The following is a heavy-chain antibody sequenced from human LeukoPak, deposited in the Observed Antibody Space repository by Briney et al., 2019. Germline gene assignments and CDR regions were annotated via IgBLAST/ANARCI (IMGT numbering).Heavy chain of an antibody. CDR2: INHSVST. CDR3: AELGITMIGGV. J-gene: IGHJ6*04. Sequence: SETLSLTCAVYGGSFSGYYWSWIRQPPGKGLEWIGEINHSVSTNYNPSLKSRVTISVDTSKNQFSLKLSSVTAADTAVDYCAELGITMIGGVWGKGTTVTISS. CDR1: GGSFSGYY. V-gene: IGHV4-34*01. D-gene: IGHD3-10*02.